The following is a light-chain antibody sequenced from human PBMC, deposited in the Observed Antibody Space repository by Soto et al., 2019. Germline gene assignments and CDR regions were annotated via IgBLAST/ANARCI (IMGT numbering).Light chain of an antibody. CDR2: DVS. Sequence: QAALTQPPSLPLSPGQSVTISCTGTNSDAGGYNYVSWYQQHPGKAPKLMIYDVSNRPSGVSNRFSGSKSGNTASLTISGLQAEDEADYYCSSYTSSSPPDVFGTGTKVTVL. V-gene: IGLV2-14*01. J-gene: IGLJ1*01. CDR3: SSYTSSSPPDV. CDR1: NSDAGGYNY.